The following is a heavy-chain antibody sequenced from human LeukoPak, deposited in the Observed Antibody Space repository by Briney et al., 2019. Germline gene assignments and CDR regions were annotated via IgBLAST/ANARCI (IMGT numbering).Heavy chain of an antibody. J-gene: IGHJ4*02. CDR3: AVTYYYASTKPFDY. Sequence: GESLQISCQGSGYSFTSYWIGWVRQMPGKGLEWMGITYPGDSDTRYSPSFQGQVTISADKSISTAYLQWSSLKASDTAMYYCAVTYYYASTKPFDYWGQGTLVTVSS. V-gene: IGHV5-51*01. CDR2: TYPGDSDT. CDR1: GYSFTSYW. D-gene: IGHD3-10*01.